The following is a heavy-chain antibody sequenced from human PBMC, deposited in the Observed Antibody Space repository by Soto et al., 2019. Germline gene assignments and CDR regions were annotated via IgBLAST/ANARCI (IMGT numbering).Heavy chain of an antibody. CDR3: AKGERYDSSDYYYKDAFDI. CDR2: IYYSGST. Sequence: SETLSLTCAVSGYSISSSNWWGWIRQPPGKGLEWIGYIYYSGSTYYNPSLKSRVTMSVDTSKNQFSLKLSSVTAVDTAVYYCAKGERYDSSDYYYKDAFDIWGQGTTVTVSS. CDR1: GYSISSSNW. D-gene: IGHD3-22*01. V-gene: IGHV4-28*03. J-gene: IGHJ3*02.